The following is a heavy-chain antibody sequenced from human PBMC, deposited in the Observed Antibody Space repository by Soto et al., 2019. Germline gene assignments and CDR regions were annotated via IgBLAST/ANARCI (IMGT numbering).Heavy chain of an antibody. J-gene: IGHJ4*02. Sequence: GGSLRLSCAASGFTFDDYAMHWVRQAPGKGLEWVSGISWNSGSIGYADSVKGRFTISRDNAKNSLYLQMNSLRAEDTALYYCAKGYDLWSGLCDYWGQGT. CDR3: AKGYDLWSGLCDY. CDR1: GFTFDDYA. V-gene: IGHV3-9*01. D-gene: IGHD3-3*01. CDR2: ISWNSGSI.